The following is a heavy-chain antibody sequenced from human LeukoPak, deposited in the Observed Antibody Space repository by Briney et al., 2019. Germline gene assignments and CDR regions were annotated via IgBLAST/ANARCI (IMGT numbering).Heavy chain of an antibody. CDR1: GGPFSGYY. CDR3: AGTTNHYYYYYMDV. D-gene: IGHD4-11*01. J-gene: IGHJ6*03. V-gene: IGHV4-38-2*01. Sequence: SETLSLTCAVYGGPFSGYYWGWIRQPPGKGLEWIGSIYHSGSTYYNPSLKSRVTISVDTSKNQFSLKLSSVTAADTAVYYCAGTTNHYYYYYMDVWGKGTTATVSS. CDR2: IYHSGST.